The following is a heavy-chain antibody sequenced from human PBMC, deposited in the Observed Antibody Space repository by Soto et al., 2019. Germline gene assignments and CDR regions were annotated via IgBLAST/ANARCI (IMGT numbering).Heavy chain of an antibody. CDR2: ISSSSSYI. CDR1: GFTFSSYS. V-gene: IGHV3-21*01. Sequence: EVQLVESGGGLVKPGGSLRLSCAASGFTFSSYSMNWVRQAPGKGLEGVSSISSSSSYIYYADSVKGRFTNSRDNAKNSLYLQMNSRRAEDTAVYYCARDQDDFWSGRRYYYGMDVWGQGTTVTVSS. J-gene: IGHJ6*02. D-gene: IGHD3-3*01. CDR3: ARDQDDFWSGRRYYYGMDV.